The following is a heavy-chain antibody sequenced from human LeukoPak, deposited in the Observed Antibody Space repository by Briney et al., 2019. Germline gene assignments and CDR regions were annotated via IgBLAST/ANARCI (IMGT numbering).Heavy chain of an antibody. V-gene: IGHV3-33*01. CDR2: VWHDGSNR. CDR1: GFTFSSYA. D-gene: IGHD3-10*01. Sequence: GGSLRLSCTAPGFTFSSYAIHWIRQAPGKGLEWVALVWHDGSNRYYADSVKGRFTISRDNSKNTVYLQMNSLRAEDTAVYYCARGLFGSGSCPDYWGQGPLVSVSS. CDR3: ARGLFGSGSCPDY. J-gene: IGHJ4*02.